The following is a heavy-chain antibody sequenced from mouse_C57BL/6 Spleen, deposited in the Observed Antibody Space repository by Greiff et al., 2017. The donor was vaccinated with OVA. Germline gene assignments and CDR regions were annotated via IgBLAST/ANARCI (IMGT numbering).Heavy chain of an antibody. Sequence: VQGVESGPGLVAPSQSLSITCTVSGFSLTSYGVDWVRQSPGKGLEWLGVIWGVGSTNYNSALKSRLSISKDNSKSQVFLKMNSLQTDDTAMYYCASGSNPFAYWGQGTLVTVSA. CDR1: GFSLTSYG. V-gene: IGHV2-6*01. J-gene: IGHJ3*01. CDR3: ASGSNPFAY. CDR2: IWGVGST.